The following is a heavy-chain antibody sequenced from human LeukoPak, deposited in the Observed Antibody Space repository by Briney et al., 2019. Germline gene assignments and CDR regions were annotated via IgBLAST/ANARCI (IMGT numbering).Heavy chain of an antibody. CDR1: GFTFNTYS. D-gene: IGHD3-22*01. CDR3: AGYASSGRRGAFDI. CDR2: ITRSSYI. J-gene: IGHJ3*02. Sequence: GGSLRLSCAASGFTFNTYSMNWVRQAPGKGLEWVSSITRSSYIYYADSVKGRFTISRDNAKNSLYLQINSLRAEDTAVYYCAGYASSGRRGAFDIWGQGTMVTVSS. V-gene: IGHV3-21*01.